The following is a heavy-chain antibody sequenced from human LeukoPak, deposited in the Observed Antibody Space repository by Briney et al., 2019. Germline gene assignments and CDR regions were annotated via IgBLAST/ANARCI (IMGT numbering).Heavy chain of an antibody. CDR2: IYYSGST. CDR1: GGSISSSSYY. J-gene: IGHJ4*02. D-gene: IGHD6-19*01. V-gene: IGHV4-61*05. Sequence: SETLSLTCTVSGGSISSSSYYWGWIRQPPGKGLEWIGYIYYSGSTSYNPSLKSRVTISVDTSKNQFSLKLSSVTAADTAVYYCARGRYSSGWWVDYWGQGTLVTVSS. CDR3: ARGRYSSGWWVDY.